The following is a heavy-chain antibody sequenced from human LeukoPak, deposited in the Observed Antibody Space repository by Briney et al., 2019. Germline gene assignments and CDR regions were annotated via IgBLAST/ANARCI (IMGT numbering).Heavy chain of an antibody. V-gene: IGHV4-59*01. CDR1: GGSISSYY. Sequence: SETLSLTCTVSGGSISSYYWGWIRQPPGKGLEWIGYIYYSGSTNYNPSLKSRVTISVDTSKNQFSLKLSSVTAADTAVYYCARSVRRSSGAFDYWGQGTLVTVSS. CDR2: IYYSGST. CDR3: ARSVRRSSGAFDY. D-gene: IGHD6-6*01. J-gene: IGHJ4*02.